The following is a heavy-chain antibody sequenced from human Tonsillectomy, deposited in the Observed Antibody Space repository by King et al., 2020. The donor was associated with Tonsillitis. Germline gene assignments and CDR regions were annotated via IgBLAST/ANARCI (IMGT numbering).Heavy chain of an antibody. Sequence: QLVQSGGGLVQPGRSLRLSCAASGFRFDEYAMHWVRQAPGKGLEWVSGITLNSDSMGYADSVKGRFTISRDNAKNSLYLQMNSLRAEDTAFYYCAKDKGSGSYSYFDYWGQGTLVTVSS. CDR3: AKDKGSGSYSYFDY. CDR2: ITLNSDSM. J-gene: IGHJ4*02. CDR1: GFRFDEYA. D-gene: IGHD3-10*01. V-gene: IGHV3-9*01.